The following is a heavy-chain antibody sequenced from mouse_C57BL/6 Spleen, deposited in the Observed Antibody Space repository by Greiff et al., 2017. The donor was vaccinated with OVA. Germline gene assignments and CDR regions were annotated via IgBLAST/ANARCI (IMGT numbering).Heavy chain of an antibody. D-gene: IGHD2-5*01. CDR2: IRSKSNNYAT. Sequence: EVKLVESGGGLVQPKGSLKLSCAASGFSFNTYAMNWVRQAPGKGLEWVARIRSKSNNYATYYADSVKDRFTISRDDSESMLYLQMNNLKTEDTAMYYCVRDYSNYLGYFDVWGTGTTVTVSS. CDR3: VRDYSNYLGYFDV. V-gene: IGHV10-1*01. CDR1: GFSFNTYA. J-gene: IGHJ1*03.